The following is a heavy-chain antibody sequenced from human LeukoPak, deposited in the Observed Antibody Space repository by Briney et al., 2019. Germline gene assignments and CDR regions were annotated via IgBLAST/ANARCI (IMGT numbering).Heavy chain of an antibody. J-gene: IGHJ6*04. D-gene: IGHD3-16*01. CDR2: ISESSTST. V-gene: IGHV3-21*01. Sequence: GGSLRLFCVGSDNSFNSYIINWVRHAPAKGLEWVSSISESSTSTYSADSVKDRFTISRDNAKNSVYLQMDSLRAGDAAVYYCARLWEGGLRSPLYYYYYGLDAWGKGTTVTVSS. CDR3: ARLWEGGLRSPLYYYYYGLDA. CDR1: DNSFNSYI.